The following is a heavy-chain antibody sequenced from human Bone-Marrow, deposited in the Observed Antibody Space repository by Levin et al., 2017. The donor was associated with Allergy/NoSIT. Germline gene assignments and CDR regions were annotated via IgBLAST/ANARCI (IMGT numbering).Heavy chain of an antibody. Sequence: TGESLKISCAASGFTFGSYSMNWVRQAPGKGLEWVSYISSSSSTIYYADSVKGRFTISRDNAKNSLYLQMNSLRAEDTAVYYCARELDTAMVLFDYWGQGTLVTVSS. V-gene: IGHV3-48*01. D-gene: IGHD5-18*01. J-gene: IGHJ4*02. CDR3: ARELDTAMVLFDY. CDR1: GFTFGSYS. CDR2: ISSSSSTI.